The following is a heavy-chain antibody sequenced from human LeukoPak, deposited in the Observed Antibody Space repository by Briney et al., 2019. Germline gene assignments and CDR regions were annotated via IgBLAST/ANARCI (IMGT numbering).Heavy chain of an antibody. J-gene: IGHJ4*02. D-gene: IGHD5-18*01. CDR3: ARAGIQLWFHRLLFDY. V-gene: IGHV4-34*01. CDR2: INHSGST. CDR1: GGSFSGYY. Sequence: PSEILSLTCAVYGGSFSGYYWSWIRQPPGKGLEWIGEINHSGSTNYNPSLKSRVTISVDTSKNQFSLKLSSVTAADTAVYYCARAGIQLWFHRLLFDYWGQGTLVTVSS.